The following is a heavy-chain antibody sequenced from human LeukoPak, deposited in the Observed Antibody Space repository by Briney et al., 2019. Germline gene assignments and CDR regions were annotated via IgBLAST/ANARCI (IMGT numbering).Heavy chain of an antibody. CDR1: GGSFSGYY. D-gene: IGHD1-14*01. Sequence: SETLSLTCAVYGGSFSGYYWGWIRQPPGKGLEWIGEINHSGSTNYNPSLKSRVTISVDTSKNQFSLKLSSVTAADTAVHYCGRRNRRWAFEYLGQGNLVTVSS. V-gene: IGHV4-34*01. J-gene: IGHJ4*02. CDR2: INHSGST. CDR3: GRRNRRWAFEY.